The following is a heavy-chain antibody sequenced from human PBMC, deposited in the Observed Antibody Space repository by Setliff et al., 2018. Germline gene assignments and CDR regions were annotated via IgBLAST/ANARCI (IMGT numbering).Heavy chain of an antibody. Sequence: GASVKVSCKASGYTFTGYYMHWVRQAPGQGLEWMGWINPNSGGTNYAQKFQGWVTMTRDTSISIAYMELSRLRSDDTAVYYCARDRDSSGYPYYFDYWGQGTLVT. J-gene: IGHJ4*02. D-gene: IGHD3-22*01. V-gene: IGHV1-2*04. CDR3: ARDRDSSGYPYYFDY. CDR2: INPNSGGT. CDR1: GYTFTGYY.